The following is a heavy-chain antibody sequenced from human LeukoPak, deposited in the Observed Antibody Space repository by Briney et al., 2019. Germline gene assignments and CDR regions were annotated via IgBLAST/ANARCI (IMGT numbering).Heavy chain of an antibody. V-gene: IGHV3-74*01. J-gene: IGHJ4*02. D-gene: IGHD1-26*01. Sequence: GGSLRLSCATSGFTFSSYWTHWVRQAPGKGLVWVSRINTEGSSATYADSVRGRFTISRANARNTLYLQMNSLRAEDTAVYYCARGGSGNYPFDYWGQGTLVTVSS. CDR3: ARGGSGNYPFDY. CDR1: GFTFSSYW. CDR2: INTEGSSA.